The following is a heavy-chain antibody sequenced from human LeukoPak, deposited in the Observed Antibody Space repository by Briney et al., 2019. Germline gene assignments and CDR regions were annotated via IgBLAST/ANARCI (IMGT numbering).Heavy chain of an antibody. Sequence: SGTLSLTCAVSGGSISSSNWWSWVRQPPGKGLEWIGEIYHSGSTNYNPSLKSRVTISVDKSKNQFSLKLSSVTAADTAVYYCAREPVVGATPSGWFDPWGQGTLVTVSS. V-gene: IGHV4-4*02. J-gene: IGHJ5*02. CDR1: GGSISSSNW. CDR3: AREPVVGATPSGWFDP. D-gene: IGHD1-26*01. CDR2: IYHSGST.